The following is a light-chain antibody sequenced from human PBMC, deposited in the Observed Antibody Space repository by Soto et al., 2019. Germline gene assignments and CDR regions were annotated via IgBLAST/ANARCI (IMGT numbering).Light chain of an antibody. CDR3: QQYDNWPPWT. J-gene: IGKJ1*01. Sequence: EIVMTQSPATLSVSPGERATLSCRASQGVSNHLAWYQKKPGQAPRLLIYGASTRATGIPARFSGSGSGTEFTLTISSLQSEDFAVYYCQQYDNWPPWTFGQGTKVEIK. V-gene: IGKV3-15*01. CDR2: GAS. CDR1: QGVSNH.